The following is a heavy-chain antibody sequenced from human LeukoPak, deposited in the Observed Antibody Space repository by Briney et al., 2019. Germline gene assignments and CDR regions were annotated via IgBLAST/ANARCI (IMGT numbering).Heavy chain of an antibody. D-gene: IGHD3-22*01. J-gene: IGHJ4*02. CDR3: AKVIYDSSGYYPPYFDY. Sequence: GGSLRLSCVVSGFPFSSYAMSWVRQAPGKGLEWVSAISGSGGSTYYADSVKGRFTISRDNSKNTLYLQMNSLRAEDTAVYYCAKVIYDSSGYYPPYFDYWGQGTLVTVSS. V-gene: IGHV3-23*01. CDR2: ISGSGGST. CDR1: GFPFSSYA.